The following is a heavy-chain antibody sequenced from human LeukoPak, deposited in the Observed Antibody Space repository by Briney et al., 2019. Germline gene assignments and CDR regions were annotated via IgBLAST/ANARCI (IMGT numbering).Heavy chain of an antibody. V-gene: IGHV1-18*01. CDR3: ARDLSWELLPMEY. J-gene: IGHJ4*02. CDR1: GYTFTIYG. D-gene: IGHD1-26*01. CDR2: ISAYNGKT. Sequence: ASVTVSFMASGYTFTIYGISWVRQAPGQGREWMGWISAYNGKTNYAQKLQGRVTMTTDTSTSTDYMELRRLRSDDTAVYYCARDLSWELLPMEYWGQGTLVTVSS.